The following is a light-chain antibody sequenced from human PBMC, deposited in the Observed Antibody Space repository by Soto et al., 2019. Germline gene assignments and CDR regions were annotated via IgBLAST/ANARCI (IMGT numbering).Light chain of an antibody. Sequence: ETVVEKWPAPPPVSPGETATLTCTPSQSVASHLAGYQQKPGQAPRLLIFGASVRATGIPARFSGSGSGSEFVLTIDSLQSEDFAVYYCHQYNDWPSITFGQGTRLEIK. CDR2: GAS. CDR1: QSVASH. J-gene: IGKJ5*01. V-gene: IGKV3-15*01. CDR3: HQYNDWPSIT.